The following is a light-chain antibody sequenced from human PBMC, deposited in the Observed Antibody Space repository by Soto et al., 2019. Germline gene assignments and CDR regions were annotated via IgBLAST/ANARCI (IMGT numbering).Light chain of an antibody. Sequence: EIVMTQSPATLSVSAGERGTLSCRASQSVGRYLVWYQQKPGQPPRLLIYGASTRATGIPARFSGSGSGTAFTLTISSLQSEDFAVYYCQQYDNWPPTFGGGTKVEIK. CDR1: QSVGRY. CDR3: QQYDNWPPT. V-gene: IGKV3-15*01. CDR2: GAS. J-gene: IGKJ4*01.